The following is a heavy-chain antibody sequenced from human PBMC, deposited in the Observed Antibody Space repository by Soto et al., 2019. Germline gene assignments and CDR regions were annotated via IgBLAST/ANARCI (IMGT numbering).Heavy chain of an antibody. V-gene: IGHV4-30-4*01. D-gene: IGHD6-13*01. CDR2: IYYSGST. CDR1: GGSISSGDYY. J-gene: IGHJ6*02. CDR3: ARAPSSSWGYYYYYGMDV. Sequence: QVQLQESGPGLVKPSQTLSLTCTVSGGSISSGDYYWSWIRQPPGKGLEWIGYIYYSGSTYYNPSLKGRVTISVDTSKNQFSLKLSSVTAADTAVYYCARAPSSSWGYYYYYGMDVWGQGTTVTVSS.